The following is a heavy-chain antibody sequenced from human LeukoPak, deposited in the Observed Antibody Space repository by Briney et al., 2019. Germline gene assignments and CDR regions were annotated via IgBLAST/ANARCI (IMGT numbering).Heavy chain of an antibody. CDR2: INSDGSTT. CDR1: GFTFRSYW. V-gene: IGHV3-74*01. J-gene: IGHJ4*02. CDR3: ARAPYFDFWSGYPPDY. D-gene: IGHD3-3*01. Sequence: PGRSLRLSCAASGFTFRSYWMHWVRQAPGKGLVWVSRINSDGSTTNYADSVKGRFTISRDNAKNTLYLQMNSLRAEGTAVYYCARAPYFDFWSGYPPDYWGQGTLVTVSS.